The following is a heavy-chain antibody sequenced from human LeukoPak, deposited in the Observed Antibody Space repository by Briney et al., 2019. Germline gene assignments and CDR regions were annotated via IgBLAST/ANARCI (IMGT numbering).Heavy chain of an antibody. CDR2: IGISGGGI. CDR1: GFTFSCYA. CDR3: AIDPNWGVDY. V-gene: IGHV3-23*01. Sequence: GGSLRLSCAASGFTFSCYAMSWVRQAPGKGLEWVSIIGISGGGIHYADSVKGRFTISRDNSKNTLYLQMNSLRAEDTAVYYCAIDPNWGVDYWGQGVLVTVSS. J-gene: IGHJ4*02. D-gene: IGHD7-27*01.